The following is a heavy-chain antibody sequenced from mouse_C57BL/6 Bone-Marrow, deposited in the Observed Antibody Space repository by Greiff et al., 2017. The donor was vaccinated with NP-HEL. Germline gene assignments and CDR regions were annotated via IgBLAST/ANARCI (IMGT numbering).Heavy chain of an antibody. CDR1: GYTFTSYW. D-gene: IGHD2-4*01. CDR2: IYPSDSET. CDR3: ARAGYYDYY. J-gene: IGHJ3*01. V-gene: IGHV1-61*01. Sequence: QVQLQQPGAELVRPGSSVTLSCKASGYTFTSYWLDWVKQRPGQGLEWIGNIYPSDSETHYNQKFKDKATLTVDNSSSTAYMQLSSLTSEDSAVYYCARAGYYDYYWGQGTLVTVSA.